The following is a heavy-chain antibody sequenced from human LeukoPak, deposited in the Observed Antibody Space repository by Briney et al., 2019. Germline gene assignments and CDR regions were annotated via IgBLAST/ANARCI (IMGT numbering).Heavy chain of an antibody. Sequence: SVKVSCKASGGTFSSYAISWVRQAPGQGLEWMGGIIPIFGTANYAQKFQGRVTITTDESTSTAYMELSSLRSEDTAVYYCARAGQVVPAAINYYHYMDVWGKGTTVTVSS. J-gene: IGHJ6*03. D-gene: IGHD2-2*01. V-gene: IGHV1-69*05. CDR3: ARAGQVVPAAINYYHYMDV. CDR2: IIPIFGTA. CDR1: GGTFSSYA.